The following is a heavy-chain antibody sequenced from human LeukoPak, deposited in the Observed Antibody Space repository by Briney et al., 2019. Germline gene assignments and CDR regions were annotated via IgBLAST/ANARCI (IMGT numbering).Heavy chain of an antibody. Sequence: PGGSLRLSCAASGFTFSDYYMSWIRQAPGKGLEWVSYISSSGSTIYYADSVKGRFTISRDNAKNSLYLQMNSLRAEDTAVYYCARDFTYQPPAFDIWGQGTMVTVSS. V-gene: IGHV3-11*04. CDR1: GFTFSDYY. CDR2: ISSSGSTI. CDR3: ARDFTYQPPAFDI. D-gene: IGHD2-2*01. J-gene: IGHJ3*02.